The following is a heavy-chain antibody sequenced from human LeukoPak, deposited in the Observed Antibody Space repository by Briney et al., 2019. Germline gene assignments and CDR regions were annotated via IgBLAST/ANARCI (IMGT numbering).Heavy chain of an antibody. J-gene: IGHJ4*02. V-gene: IGHV1-69*05. CDR3: ARGTIALHPFFDY. CDR2: IIPIFGTA. Sequence: ASVKVSCKASGYTFTSYGISWVRQAPGQGLEWMGGIIPIFGTANYAQKFQGRVTITTDESTSTAYMELSSLRSEDTAVYYCARGTIALHPFFDYWGQGTLVTVSS. CDR1: GYTFTSYG.